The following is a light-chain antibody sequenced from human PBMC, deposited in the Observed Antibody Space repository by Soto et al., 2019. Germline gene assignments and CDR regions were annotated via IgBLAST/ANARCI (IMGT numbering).Light chain of an antibody. Sequence: DIPMTQSPSSLTASVGDRVTITCRASQSIRTYLNWYQQKPGKAPNLLIYAASSLQSGVPSRFSGGGSGTDFTLTITSLQPDDFATYYCQHSFTTPYTFGQGTKLEI. V-gene: IGKV1-39*01. CDR1: QSIRTY. CDR2: AAS. J-gene: IGKJ2*01. CDR3: QHSFTTPYT.